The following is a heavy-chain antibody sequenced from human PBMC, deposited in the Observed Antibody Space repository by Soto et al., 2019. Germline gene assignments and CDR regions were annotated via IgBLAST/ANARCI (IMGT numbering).Heavy chain of an antibody. CDR3: ATPGGNTGYFDY. V-gene: IGHV4-30-4*01. J-gene: IGHJ4*02. CDR2: IYYSGST. Sequence: SETLSLTCTVSGDSISSGDYYWSWIRQPPGKGLEWIGLIYYSGSTHYNPSLKSRLIISVNTSKNQFSLKLTSATAADTAVYFSATPGGNTGYFDYWGQGTLVTVSS. CDR1: GDSISSGDYY. D-gene: IGHD2-8*02.